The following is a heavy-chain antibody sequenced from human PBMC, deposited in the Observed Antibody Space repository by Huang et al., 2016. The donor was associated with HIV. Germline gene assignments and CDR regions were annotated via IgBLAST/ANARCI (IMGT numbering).Heavy chain of an antibody. CDR3: AHLPEPSSPWTDY. V-gene: IGHV3-9*01. CDR1: GCTFDDFS. J-gene: IGHJ4*02. CDR2: ITGDSDRV. Sequence: EVHLVESGGGLVQPGRSLRLSCGASGCTFDDFSMHWCRQRPGKGREYVSGITGDSDRVFYAASVKGRFTISRDNAKNSLYLQMNSLRVEDTALYYCAHLPEPSSPWTDYWGQGTLVTVSS. D-gene: IGHD1-1*01.